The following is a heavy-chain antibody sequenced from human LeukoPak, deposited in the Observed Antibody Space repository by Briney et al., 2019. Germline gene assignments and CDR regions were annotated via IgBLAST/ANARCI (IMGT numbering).Heavy chain of an antibody. J-gene: IGHJ4*02. CDR1: GFTFSSYS. CDR2: ISSSGSTI. Sequence: PGGSLRLSCAASGFTFSSYSMNWVRQAPGKGLEWVSSISSSGSTIYYADSVKGRFTISRDNAKNSLYLQMNSLRAEDTAVYYCARASTGSPGGYWGQGTLVTVSS. CDR3: ARASTGSPGGY. D-gene: IGHD1-14*01. V-gene: IGHV3-48*04.